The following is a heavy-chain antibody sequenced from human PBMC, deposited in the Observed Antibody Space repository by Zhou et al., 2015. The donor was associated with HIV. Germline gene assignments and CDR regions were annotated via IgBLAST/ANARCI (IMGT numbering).Heavy chain of an antibody. V-gene: IGHV1-8*01. CDR3: ARGQGTSIFGVVIIY. J-gene: IGHJ4*02. D-gene: IGHD3-3*01. CDR1: GYTFINYD. Sequence: QVQLVQSGADVKKPGASVKVSCKASGYTFINYDINWVRQAAGQGLEWMGWMNPKSGNTAYAQTFQGRVTMTRNTSINTAYMELSSLKSDDTAVYYCARGQGTSIFGVVIIYWGQGSLVTVSS. CDR2: MNPKSGNT.